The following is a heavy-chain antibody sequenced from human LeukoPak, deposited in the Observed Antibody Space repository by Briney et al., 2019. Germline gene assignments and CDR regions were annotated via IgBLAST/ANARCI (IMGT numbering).Heavy chain of an antibody. CDR1: GGSISSYY. CDR2: IYTSGST. CDR3: AREGTRYYYDSSGYLML. D-gene: IGHD3-22*01. V-gene: IGHV4-4*07. Sequence: SETLSLTCTVSGGSISSYYWSWIRQPAGKGMEWIGRIYTSGSTNSNPSLKSRVTMSVDTSKNQFSLKLSSVTAADTAVYYCAREGTRYYYDSSGYLMLWGQGTLVTVSS. J-gene: IGHJ4*02.